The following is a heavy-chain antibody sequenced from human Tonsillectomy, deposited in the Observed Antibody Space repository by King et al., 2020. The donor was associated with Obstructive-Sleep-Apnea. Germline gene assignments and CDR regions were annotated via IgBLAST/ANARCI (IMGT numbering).Heavy chain of an antibody. CDR3: AREIVGDI. Sequence: VQLQESGPGLVKPSETLSLTCSVSGVSMSSHFWSWIRQPPGKGLEWIGYIFYIGTTNYNPSLKSRVTFSVDTSKNQFSLKLSSVTAADTAVYYCAREIVGDIWGQGTLVTVSS. CDR2: IFYIGTT. V-gene: IGHV4-59*11. J-gene: IGHJ3*02. CDR1: GVSMSSHF. D-gene: IGHD1-26*01.